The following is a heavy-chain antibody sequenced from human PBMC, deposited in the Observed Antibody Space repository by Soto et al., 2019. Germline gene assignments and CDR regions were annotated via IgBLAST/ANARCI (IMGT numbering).Heavy chain of an antibody. CDR2: ISPKSGGT. V-gene: IGHV1-2*02. D-gene: IGHD6-19*01. CDR3: ARPPGYISDWYYFDL. CDR1: GYTFIDYY. Sequence: QVQLVQSGAEVKKPGASVKVSCEASGYTFIDYYMHWVRQAPGQGFEWMGRISPKSGGTNYAQKFPRGVTMSWGTSLNTAYMELSSLMSEDTAVYYCARPPGYISDWYYFDLWGQGPLVTVSS. J-gene: IGHJ4*02.